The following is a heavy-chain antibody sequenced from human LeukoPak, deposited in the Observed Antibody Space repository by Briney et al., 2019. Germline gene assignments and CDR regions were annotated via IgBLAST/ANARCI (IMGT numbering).Heavy chain of an antibody. V-gene: IGHV4-34*01. CDR2: INHSGST. D-gene: IGHD3-22*01. J-gene: IGHJ6*02. Sequence: PSETLSLTCAVYGGSFSGYYWSWIRQPPGKGLEGIGEINHSGSTNYNPSLKSRVTISVDTSKNQFSLKLSSVTAADTAVYYCARGDDGYYYDSSGPGYGMDVWGQGTTVTVSS. CDR3: ARGDDGYYYDSSGPGYGMDV. CDR1: GGSFSGYY.